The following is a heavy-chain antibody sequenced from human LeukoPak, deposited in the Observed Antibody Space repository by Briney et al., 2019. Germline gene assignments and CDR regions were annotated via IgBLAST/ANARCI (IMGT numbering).Heavy chain of an antibody. CDR2: IIPIFGTA. Sequence: SVKVSCKASGGTFISYAISWVRQAPGQGLEWMGGIIPIFGTANYAQEFQGRVTITTDESTSTAYMELSSLRSEDTAVYYCATRRGTSSGYYMDVWGKGTTVTVSS. J-gene: IGHJ6*03. CDR1: GGTFISYA. CDR3: ATRRGTSSGYYMDV. D-gene: IGHD2-2*01. V-gene: IGHV1-69*05.